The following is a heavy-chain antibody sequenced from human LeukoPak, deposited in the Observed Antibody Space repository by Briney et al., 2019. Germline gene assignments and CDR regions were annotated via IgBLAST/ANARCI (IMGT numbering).Heavy chain of an antibody. V-gene: IGHV3-15*01. D-gene: IGHD2-8*01. CDR1: GFTFSEAW. CDR2: IKSKTDGGTT. CDR3: LTDPLEYCKNGVCYPPGDY. Sequence: GGSLRLSCAASGFTFSEAWMTWVRQAPGKGLEWVGRIKSKTDGGTTDYAAPVKGRFTISRDDSKNTLYLQVNSLKTEDTAVYYCLTDPLEYCKNGVCYPPGDYWGQGTLVTVSS. J-gene: IGHJ4*02.